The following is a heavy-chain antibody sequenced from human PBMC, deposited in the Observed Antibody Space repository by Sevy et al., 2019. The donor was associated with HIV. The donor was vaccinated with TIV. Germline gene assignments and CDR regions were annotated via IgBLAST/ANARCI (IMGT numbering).Heavy chain of an antibody. CDR3: TSADRLTIQPFDY. J-gene: IGHJ4*02. D-gene: IGHD5-18*01. Sequence: GGSLRLSCAASGFTFSSYWMHWVRQVPGKGLVWVSRINSDGSSTTYADYVKGRFTISRDNAKNTLYLQMNSLRAEDTALYYCTSADRLTIQPFDYWGQGTLVTVSS. CDR2: INSDGSST. CDR1: GFTFSSYW. V-gene: IGHV3-74*01.